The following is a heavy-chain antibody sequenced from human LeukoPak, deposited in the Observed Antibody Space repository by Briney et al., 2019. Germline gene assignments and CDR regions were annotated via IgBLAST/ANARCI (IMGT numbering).Heavy chain of an antibody. Sequence: PSETLSLTCTVSGGSIISYYWSWIRQPPGKGLEWIGYIYYSGTTNYNPSLKSRVTISVDTSKNQFSLEVSSVTAADTAVYYCVRSKSGTYGWFDPWGQGTLVTVSS. J-gene: IGHJ5*02. CDR1: GGSIISYY. CDR3: VRSKSGTYGWFDP. CDR2: IYYSGTT. D-gene: IGHD4-17*01. V-gene: IGHV4-59*01.